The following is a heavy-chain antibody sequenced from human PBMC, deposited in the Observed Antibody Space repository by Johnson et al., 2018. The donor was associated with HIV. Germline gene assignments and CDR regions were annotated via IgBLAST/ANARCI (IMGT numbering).Heavy chain of an antibody. J-gene: IGHJ3*02. V-gene: IGHV3-9*01. D-gene: IGHD3-3*01. Sequence: EVQLVESGGGLVQPGRSLRLSCAASGFTFDDYAMHWVRQAPGKGLEWVSGLSWNSGSIGYADSVTGRFTISRDNAKNTLYLQMNSLRAEDTAVYYCARDRATIFGVDDALDIWGQGTMVTVSS. CDR1: GFTFDDYA. CDR2: LSWNSGSI. CDR3: ARDRATIFGVDDALDI.